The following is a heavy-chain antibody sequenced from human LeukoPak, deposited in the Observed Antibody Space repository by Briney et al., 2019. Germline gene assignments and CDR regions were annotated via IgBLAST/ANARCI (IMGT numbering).Heavy chain of an antibody. CDR3: ARTRGYAFDI. Sequence: GGSLRLSCAASGFTFGIYAMSWVRQAPGKGLEWVSTINGHGGATYYADSVKGRFTISRDNSKNTLYLQMNTVRAEDTAVYFCARTRGYAFDIWGHGTMVTVSS. CDR1: GFTFGIYA. CDR2: INGHGGAT. V-gene: IGHV3-23*01. J-gene: IGHJ3*02.